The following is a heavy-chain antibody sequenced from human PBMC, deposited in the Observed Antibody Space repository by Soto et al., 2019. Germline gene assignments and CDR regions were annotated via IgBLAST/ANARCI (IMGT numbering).Heavy chain of an antibody. J-gene: IGHJ4*02. CDR3: ARENSDSSGYFLDY. V-gene: IGHV3-48*03. D-gene: IGHD3-22*01. CDR1: GFTFSNYE. CDR2: ISSSGSNI. Sequence: EVQLVESGGGLVQPGGSLRLSCAASGFTFSNYEMNWVRQAPGKGLEWVSYISSSGSNIYYADSVKGRFTISRDNAKNSLYLQMNSLRAEDTAVHYCARENSDSSGYFLDYWGQGTLVTVSS.